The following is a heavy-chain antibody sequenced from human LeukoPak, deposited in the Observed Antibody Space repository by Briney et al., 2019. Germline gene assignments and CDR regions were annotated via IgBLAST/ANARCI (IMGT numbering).Heavy chain of an antibody. CDR2: ITSGGTI. Sequence: GGSLRLSCVASGFSFGSYDMNWVPQAPGKGLEWISYITSGGTIDYVDSVKGRFTISRDNAKNSLYPQMSSLRAEDTAVYYCARGRMVTSAGTTAYYGLDVWGQGTTVTVSS. CDR1: GFSFGSYD. CDR3: ARGRMVTSAGTTAYYGLDV. J-gene: IGHJ6*02. D-gene: IGHD1-1*01. V-gene: IGHV3-48*03.